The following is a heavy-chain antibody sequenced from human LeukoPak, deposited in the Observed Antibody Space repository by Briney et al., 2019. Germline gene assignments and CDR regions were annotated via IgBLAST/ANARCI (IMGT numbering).Heavy chain of an antibody. Sequence: PSETLSLTCTASGGSISSSSYYWVWIRQPPGKGLEGIGSNYDSGSTYYNPSLKSRVTRSVDTSKNQSSLKLSSVTAADTAVYYCARHLEAVVVVAAWGPGTMVTVSS. D-gene: IGHD2-15*01. CDR2: NYDSGST. V-gene: IGHV4-39*01. CDR1: GGSISSSSYY. CDR3: ARHLEAVVVVAA. J-gene: IGHJ3*01.